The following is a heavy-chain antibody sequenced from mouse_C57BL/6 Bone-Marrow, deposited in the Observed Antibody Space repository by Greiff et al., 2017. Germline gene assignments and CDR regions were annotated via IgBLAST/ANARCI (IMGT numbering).Heavy chain of an antibody. Sequence: VQLQQSGAELVRPGASVTLSCKASGYTFTDYEMHWVKQTPVHGLEWIGAIDPETGGTAYNQKFKGKAILTADNSSSTAYMELRSLTSEDSAVYYCTRVNTTVAPYYFDYWGQGTTLTVSS. CDR1: GYTFTDYE. D-gene: IGHD1-1*01. J-gene: IGHJ2*01. CDR3: TRVNTTVAPYYFDY. V-gene: IGHV1-15*01. CDR2: IDPETGGT.